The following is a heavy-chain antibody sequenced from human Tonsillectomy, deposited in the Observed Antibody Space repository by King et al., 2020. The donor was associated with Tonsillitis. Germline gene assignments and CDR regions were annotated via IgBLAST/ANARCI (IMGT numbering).Heavy chain of an antibody. CDR2: ISYSNM. J-gene: IGHJ4*02. D-gene: IGHD2-2*01. Sequence: QVQLVESGGGVDKPGGSLRLSCAASGFTFSYYYMSWIRQAPGKGLEWVSYISYSNMYDAESVQGRFTISRDNAKNSLYLQMNSLGAEDTAVYYCARDYPYDQSPFDYWGQGTLVTVSS. V-gene: IGHV3-11*01. CDR1: GFTFSYYY. CDR3: ARDYPYDQSPFDY.